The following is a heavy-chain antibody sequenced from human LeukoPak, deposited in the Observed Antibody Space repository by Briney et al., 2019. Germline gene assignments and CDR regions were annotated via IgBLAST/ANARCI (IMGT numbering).Heavy chain of an antibody. CDR1: GFTFSGSA. CDR3: TGLPGDVVWGSYRFASHYFDF. CDR2: IRSKYSSYAT. Sequence: GGSLTLSCAASGFTFSGSAMHWVRHAPGQGLEWVGRIRSKYSSYATSYAASVKGRFTISRDDSKNTAYLQMNSLNTEDTAVYYCTGLPGDVVWGSYRFASHYFDFWGQGTLVTVSS. D-gene: IGHD3-16*02. J-gene: IGHJ4*02. V-gene: IGHV3-73*01.